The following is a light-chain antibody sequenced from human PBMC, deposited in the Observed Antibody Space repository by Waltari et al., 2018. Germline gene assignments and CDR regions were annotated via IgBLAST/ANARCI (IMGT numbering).Light chain of an antibody. V-gene: IGLV2-23*01. CDR1: TTDF. CDR2: EGS. CDR3: CSSSGGGTWV. J-gene: IGLJ3*02. Sequence: QSALTQPASMSGSPGPSITISCTSTTTDFVSWYHNLPGKAPRLLIYEGSKRPSGLSGRFSGSQSGNTASLTISGLEFDDQATYYCCSSSGGGTWVFGGGTELAVL.